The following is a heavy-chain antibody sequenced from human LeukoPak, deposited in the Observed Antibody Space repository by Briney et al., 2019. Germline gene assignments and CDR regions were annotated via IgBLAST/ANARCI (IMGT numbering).Heavy chain of an antibody. CDR3: ARVDDYYDSSGSDY. V-gene: IGHV3-33*01. D-gene: IGHD3-22*01. CDR2: IWYDGSNK. CDR1: GFTFSSYG. Sequence: GGSLRLSCAASGFTFSSYGMHWVRQAPGKGLVWEVVIWYDGSNKYYADSVKGRFTISRDNSKNTLYLQMNSLRAEDTAVYYCARVDDYYDSSGSDYWGQGTLVTVSS. J-gene: IGHJ4*02.